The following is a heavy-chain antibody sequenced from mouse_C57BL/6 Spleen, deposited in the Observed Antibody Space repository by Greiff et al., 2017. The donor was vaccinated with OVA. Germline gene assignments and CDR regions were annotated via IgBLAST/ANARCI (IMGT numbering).Heavy chain of an antibody. V-gene: IGHV1-5*01. CDR1: GYTFTSYW. J-gene: IGHJ2*01. Sequence: EVQLQQSGTVLARPGASVKMSCKTSGYTFTSYWMHWVKQRPGQGLEWIGAIYPGNSDTSYNQKFKGKAKLTAVPSASTAYMELSSLTNADSAVYYCTRAGELFTTVVATDYFDYWGQGTTLTVSS. D-gene: IGHD1-1*01. CDR3: TRAGELFTTVVATDYFDY. CDR2: IYPGNSDT.